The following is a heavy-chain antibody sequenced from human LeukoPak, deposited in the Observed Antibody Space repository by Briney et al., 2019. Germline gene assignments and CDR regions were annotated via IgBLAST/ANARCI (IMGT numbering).Heavy chain of an antibody. D-gene: IGHD2-2*01. CDR3: AKESATVVVPAADFDY. J-gene: IGHJ4*02. CDR2: ISGSGGST. V-gene: IGHV3-23*01. Sequence: GGSLRLSCAASGFTFSSYAMSWVRQAPGKGLEWVSAISGSGGSTYYADSVKGRFTISRDNSKNTLYLQMNSLRAEDTAVYYCAKESATVVVPAADFDYWGQGTLVTVSS. CDR1: GFTFSSYA.